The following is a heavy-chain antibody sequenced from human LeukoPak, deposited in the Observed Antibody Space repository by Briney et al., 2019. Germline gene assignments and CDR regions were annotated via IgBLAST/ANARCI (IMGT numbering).Heavy chain of an antibody. J-gene: IGHJ4*02. CDR2: IYYSGST. CDR3: ARDRRVRGVGIDY. D-gene: IGHD3-10*01. CDR1: GGSINSYY. Sequence: SETLSLTCTVSGGSINSYYWSWIRQPPGKGLEWIGYIYYSGSTNYNPSLKSRVTISVDTSKNQFSLKLSSVTAADTAVYYCARDRRVRGVGIDYWGQGTLVTVSS. V-gene: IGHV4-59*01.